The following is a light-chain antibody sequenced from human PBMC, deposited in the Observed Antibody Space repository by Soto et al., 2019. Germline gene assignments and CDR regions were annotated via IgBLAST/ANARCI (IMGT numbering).Light chain of an antibody. V-gene: IGKV1-5*03. J-gene: IGKJ1*01. CDR1: QSISSW. CDR3: QQYNSYWT. Sequence: IRITQSPSSLSASTGDRVTITCRASQSISSWLAWYQQKPGKAPKLLIYKASSLESGVPSRFSGSGSGTEFTLTISSLQPDDFATYYCQQYNSYWTFGQGTKVDI. CDR2: KAS.